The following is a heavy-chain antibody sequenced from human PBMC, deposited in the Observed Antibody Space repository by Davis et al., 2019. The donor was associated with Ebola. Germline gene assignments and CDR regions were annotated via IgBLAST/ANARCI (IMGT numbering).Heavy chain of an antibody. Sequence: AASVKVSCKASGYTFTSYAMNWVRQAPGQGLEWMGGIIPISGIPSYAQKFQGRVTISADDSTSTVYMELTSLRSDDTAVFYCARATFGYNSGWYADYWGPGSLVTVSS. CDR1: GYTFTSYA. D-gene: IGHD6-19*01. J-gene: IGHJ4*02. CDR3: ARATFGYNSGWYADY. V-gene: IGHV1-69*13. CDR2: IIPISGIP.